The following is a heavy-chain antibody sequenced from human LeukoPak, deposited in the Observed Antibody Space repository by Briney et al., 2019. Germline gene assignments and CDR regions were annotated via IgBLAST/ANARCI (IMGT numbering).Heavy chain of an antibody. J-gene: IGHJ4*02. CDR2: IYYSGST. CDR1: GGSISSSSYY. D-gene: IGHD1-14*01. V-gene: IGHV4-39*01. Sequence: SETLSLTCTVSGGSISSSSYYWGWIRQPPGKGLEWIGSIYYSGSTYYNPSLKSRVTISVDTSKNQFSLKLSSVTAADTAVYYCASSERWAPTPLVDYWGQGTLVTVSS. CDR3: ASSERWAPTPLVDY.